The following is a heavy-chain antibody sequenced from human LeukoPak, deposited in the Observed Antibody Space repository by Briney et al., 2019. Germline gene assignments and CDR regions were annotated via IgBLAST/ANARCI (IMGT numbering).Heavy chain of an antibody. D-gene: IGHD3-22*01. Sequence: PGGSLRLSCAASGFTFSNAWMSWVRQAPGKGLEWVGRIKSKTDGGTTDYAAPVKGRFTISRDDSKNTLYLQMNSPKTEDTAVYYCTTAYDYYYYDSSGYYYFDYWGQGTLVTASS. J-gene: IGHJ4*02. CDR2: IKSKTDGGTT. V-gene: IGHV3-15*01. CDR3: TTAYDYYYYDSSGYYYFDY. CDR1: GFTFSNAW.